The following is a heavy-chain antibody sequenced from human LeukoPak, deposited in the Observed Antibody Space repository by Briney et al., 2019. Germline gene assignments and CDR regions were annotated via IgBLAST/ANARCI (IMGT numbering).Heavy chain of an antibody. CDR3: AREEAMDV. CDR2: INPSGGRT. Sequence: ASVKVSCKASGYSFTSYGISWVRQAPGQGLEWMGIINPSGGRTNYAQKFQGRVTMTRDTSTSTVYLELSSLRSEDTAVYYCAREEAMDVWGQGTTVTVSS. J-gene: IGHJ6*02. CDR1: GYSFTSYG. V-gene: IGHV1-46*01.